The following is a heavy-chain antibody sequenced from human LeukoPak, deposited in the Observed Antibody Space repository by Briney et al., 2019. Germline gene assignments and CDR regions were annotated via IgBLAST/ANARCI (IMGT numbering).Heavy chain of an antibody. CDR2: IYYSGNT. CDR1: GGSVSSYY. J-gene: IGHJ6*03. Sequence: SETLSLTCTVSGGSVSSYYWSWIRQPPGKGLEWIGYIYYSGNTNYNPSLMSRVTISLDTSNKQVSLKVSSVTAADTAVYYCARGGYYYMDVWGKGTTVTVSS. V-gene: IGHV4-59*02. CDR3: ARGGYYYMDV.